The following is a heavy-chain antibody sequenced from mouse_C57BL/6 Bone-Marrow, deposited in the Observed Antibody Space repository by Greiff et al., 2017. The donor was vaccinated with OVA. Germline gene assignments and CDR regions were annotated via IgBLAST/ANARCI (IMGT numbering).Heavy chain of an antibody. D-gene: IGHD2-1*01. J-gene: IGHJ1*03. CDR2: SRNKANDYTT. CDR3: ARDARGVRGYFDV. V-gene: IGHV7-1*01. Sequence: EVQGVESGGGLVQSGRSLRLSCATSGFTFSDFYMEWVRQAPGKGLEWIAASRNKANDYTTEYSASVKGRFIVSRDTSKSILYLQINALRAEDTAIYYCARDARGVRGYFDVWGTGTTVTVSS. CDR1: GFTFSDFY.